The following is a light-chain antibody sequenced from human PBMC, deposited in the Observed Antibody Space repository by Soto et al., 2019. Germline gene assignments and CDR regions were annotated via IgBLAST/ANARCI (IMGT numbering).Light chain of an antibody. CDR1: QSISSN. CDR3: QQYNNWPPWT. Sequence: EIVMTQSPATLSASPGERVTLSCRASQSISSNLAWYKQKPGQTPSLLIYGASTRDTGFPASFSGSGSGTEFTPTTTTPRSEDFAVYYYQQYNNWPPWTFGQGTKVEIK. J-gene: IGKJ1*01. V-gene: IGKV3-15*01. CDR2: GAS.